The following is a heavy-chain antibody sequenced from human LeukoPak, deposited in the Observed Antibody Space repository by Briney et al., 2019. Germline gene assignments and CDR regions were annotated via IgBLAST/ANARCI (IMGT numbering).Heavy chain of an antibody. D-gene: IGHD3-16*01. CDR1: GFRFDIYW. CDR2: IYPGDSDT. J-gene: IGHJ2*01. V-gene: IGHV5-51*01. CDR3: ARRQGGQDWYFDL. Sequence: GESLKISCQGSGFRFDIYWIGWVRQIPGKGLEWMGNIYPGDSDTRFSPSFQGQATMSADRSSGTAYLQWSSLKASGTAMYYCARRQGGQDWYFDLWGRGTAVTVSS.